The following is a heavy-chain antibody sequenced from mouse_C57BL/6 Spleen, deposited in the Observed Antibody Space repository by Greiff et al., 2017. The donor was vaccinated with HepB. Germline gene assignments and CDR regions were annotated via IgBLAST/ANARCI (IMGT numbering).Heavy chain of an antibody. V-gene: IGHV1-15*01. J-gene: IGHJ2*01. CDR3: TRGDYGSSLNFDY. CDR1: GYTFTDYE. Sequence: QVQLQQSGAGLVRPGASVTLSCKASGYTFTDYEMHWVKQTPVHGLEWIGAIDPETGGTAYNQKFKGKAILTADKSSSTAYMELRSLTSEDSAVYYCTRGDYGSSLNFDYWGQGTTLTVSS. D-gene: IGHD1-1*01. CDR2: IDPETGGT.